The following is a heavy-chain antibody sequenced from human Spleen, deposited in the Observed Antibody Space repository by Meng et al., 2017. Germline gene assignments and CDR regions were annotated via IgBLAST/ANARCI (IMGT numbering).Heavy chain of an antibody. D-gene: IGHD5-12*01. CDR1: GGSFSGYY. J-gene: IGHJ4*02. Sequence: QVQLQQWGVGLLKPAETLSLTCAVYGGSFSGYYWSWIRQPPGKGLEWIGEINHSGSTNYNPSLKSRVTISVDTSKNQFSLKLSSVTAADTAVYYCARGGDIVATITLDYWGQGTLVTVSS. V-gene: IGHV4-34*01. CDR2: INHSGST. CDR3: ARGGDIVATITLDY.